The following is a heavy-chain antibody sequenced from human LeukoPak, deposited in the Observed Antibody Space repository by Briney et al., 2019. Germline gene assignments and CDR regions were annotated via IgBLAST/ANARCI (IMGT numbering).Heavy chain of an antibody. CDR1: GYSISSGYY. D-gene: IGHD3-9*01. Sequence: SETLSLTCTVSGYSISSGYYWGWIRQPPGKGLEWIGSIYHSGSTYYNPSLKSRDTISVDTSKNQFSLKLSSVTAADTAVYYCARGLLRYFDPFDPWGQGTLVTVSS. CDR3: ARGLLRYFDPFDP. V-gene: IGHV4-38-2*02. J-gene: IGHJ5*02. CDR2: IYHSGST.